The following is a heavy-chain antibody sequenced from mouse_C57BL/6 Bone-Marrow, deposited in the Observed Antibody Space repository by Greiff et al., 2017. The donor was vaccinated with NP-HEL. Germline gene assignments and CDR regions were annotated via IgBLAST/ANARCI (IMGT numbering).Heavy chain of an antibody. CDR3: ARVPTVGDAMDY. Sequence: EVNVVESEGGLVQPGSSMKLSCTASGFTFSDYYMAWVRQVPEKGLEWVANINYDGSSTYYLDSLKSRFIISRDNAKNILYLQMSSLKSEDTATYYCARVPTVGDAMDYWGQGTSVTVSS. D-gene: IGHD1-1*01. CDR2: INYDGSST. V-gene: IGHV5-16*01. J-gene: IGHJ4*01. CDR1: GFTFSDYY.